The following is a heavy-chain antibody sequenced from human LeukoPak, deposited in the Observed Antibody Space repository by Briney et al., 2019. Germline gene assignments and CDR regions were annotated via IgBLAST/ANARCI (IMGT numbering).Heavy chain of an antibody. D-gene: IGHD3-22*01. CDR2: IYYSGTP. J-gene: IGHJ4*02. CDR3: ARLDSSGYYVDY. CDR1: GGSISTYS. Sequence: SETLSLTCTVSGGSISTYSWSWIRQPPGKGLEWIGYIYYSGTPNYNSSLKSRVTILVDTSKNQFSLKLSSVTAADTAVYYCARLDSSGYYVDYWGQGTLVTVSS. V-gene: IGHV4-59*08.